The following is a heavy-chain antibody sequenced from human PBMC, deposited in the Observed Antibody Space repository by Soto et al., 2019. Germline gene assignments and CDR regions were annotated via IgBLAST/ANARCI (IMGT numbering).Heavy chain of an antibody. D-gene: IGHD3-3*01. V-gene: IGHV3-23*01. J-gene: IGHJ4*02. CDR1: GLTFSRYA. CDR2: ISGSGGST. Sequence: EVQLLESGGGLVQPGGSLRLSCAASGLTFSRYAMSWVRQAPGKGLEWVSAISGSGGSTYYADSVKGRFTISRDNPKNTLYLQMNSLRSEDTAVYYCAKVAGLRLLEWLPDYWGQGTLVTVSS. CDR3: AKVAGLRLLEWLPDY.